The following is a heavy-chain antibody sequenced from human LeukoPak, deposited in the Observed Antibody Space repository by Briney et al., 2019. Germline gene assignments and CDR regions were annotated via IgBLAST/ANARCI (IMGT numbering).Heavy chain of an antibody. V-gene: IGHV4-59*01. CDR3: AQQSVLTVVTPYYMDV. J-gene: IGHJ6*03. CDR2: IYYSGTT. CDR1: GGSINNYF. Sequence: SETLSLTCTVSGGSINNYFWSWVRQSPGSGLEWIGYIYYSGTTNYNPSLKSRVSMSLDTSKNQFSLRVTSVTAADTAVYYCAQQSVLTVVTPYYMDVWGRGTTVIVSS. D-gene: IGHD4/OR15-4a*01.